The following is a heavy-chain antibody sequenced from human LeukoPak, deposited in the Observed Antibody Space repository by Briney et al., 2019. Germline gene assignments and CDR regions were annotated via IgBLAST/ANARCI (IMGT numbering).Heavy chain of an antibody. CDR1: GGSISSYY. CDR3: ARSELLWFGGVNSGFDY. V-gene: IGHV4-59*01. J-gene: IGHJ4*02. Sequence: SETLSLTCTVSGGSISSYYWSWIRQPPGKGLEWIGYIYYSGSTNYNPSLKSRVTISVDTSKNQFSLKLSSVTAADTAVYYCARSELLWFGGVNSGFDYWGQGTLVTVSS. CDR2: IYYSGST. D-gene: IGHD3-10*01.